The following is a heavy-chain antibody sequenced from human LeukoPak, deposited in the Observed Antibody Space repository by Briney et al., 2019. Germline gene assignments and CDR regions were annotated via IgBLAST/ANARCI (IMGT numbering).Heavy chain of an antibody. CDR1: GYTFTSYY. V-gene: IGHV1-46*01. CDR2: INPSGGST. Sequence: VASVKVSCKASGYTFTSYYMHWVRQAPGQGLEWMGIINPSGGSTSYAQKFQGRVTMTRDTSISTAYMELSRLRSDDTAVYYCARDSKNYYDSSGYYNNYYYYYMDVWGKGTTVTVSS. D-gene: IGHD3-22*01. CDR3: ARDSKNYYDSSGYYNNYYYYYMDV. J-gene: IGHJ6*03.